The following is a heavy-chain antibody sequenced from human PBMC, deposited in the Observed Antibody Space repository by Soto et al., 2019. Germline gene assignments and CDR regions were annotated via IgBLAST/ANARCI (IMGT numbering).Heavy chain of an antibody. CDR1: GGSISSYY. V-gene: IGHV4-59*01. CDR2: IYYSGST. Sequence: QVQLQESGPGLVKPSETLSLTCTVSGGSISSYYWSWIRQPPGKGLEWIGYIYYSGSTNYNPSLKSRLTISVDTSKNQFSLKLSSVTAADTAVYYCARDGKGAAAGTGWFDPWGQGTLVTVSS. J-gene: IGHJ5*02. CDR3: ARDGKGAAAGTGWFDP. D-gene: IGHD6-13*01.